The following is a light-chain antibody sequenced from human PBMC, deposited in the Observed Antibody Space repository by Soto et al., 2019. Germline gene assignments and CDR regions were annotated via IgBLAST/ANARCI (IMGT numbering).Light chain of an antibody. Sequence: EIVLTQSPGTLSLSPGERATLSCRASQSVSSKYLAWYQQKPGQAPRVLIYGTSIRASGVPERFSGGGSGTDFTLTISSLQSEDFAVYYCQQYIDWPPGTFGQGTAVEIK. CDR3: QQYIDWPPGT. CDR2: GTS. J-gene: IGKJ1*01. V-gene: IGKV3-20*01. CDR1: QSVSSKY.